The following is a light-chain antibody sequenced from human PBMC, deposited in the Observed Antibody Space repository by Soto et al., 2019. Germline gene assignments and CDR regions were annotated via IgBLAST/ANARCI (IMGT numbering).Light chain of an antibody. Sequence: ERVFTQSPGTLSLSPKARATLSCGASHSVTSNYLAWYQQKPGQAPRLLIYGASSRATGIPDRFSGSGSGTDFTLTISRLEPEDFAVYYCQQDNNWPRTFGQGSNVDIK. J-gene: IGKJ1*01. CDR3: QQDNNWPRT. CDR1: HSVTSNY. CDR2: GAS. V-gene: IGKV3-20*01.